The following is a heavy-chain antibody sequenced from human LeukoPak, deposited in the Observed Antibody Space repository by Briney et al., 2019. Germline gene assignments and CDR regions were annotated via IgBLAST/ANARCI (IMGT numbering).Heavy chain of an antibody. CDR2: IWYDGSNK. J-gene: IGHJ5*02. CDR1: GFTFSSYG. CDR3: ARAPPGYSSSWYDH. V-gene: IGHV3-33*01. Sequence: GGSLRLSCAASGFTFSSYGMHWVRQAPGKGLEWVAVIWYDGSNKYYADSVKGRFTISRDNSKSTLYLQMNSLRAEDTAVYYCARAPPGYSSSWYDHWGQGTLVTVSS. D-gene: IGHD6-13*01.